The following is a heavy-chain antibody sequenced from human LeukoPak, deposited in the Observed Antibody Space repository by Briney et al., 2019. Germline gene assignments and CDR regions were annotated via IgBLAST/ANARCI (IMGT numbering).Heavy chain of an antibody. D-gene: IGHD6-6*01. V-gene: IGHV3-23*01. CDR3: AKGSDYASASSFDY. CDR1: GFTFSSYA. CDR2: IYANGGTT. Sequence: PGGSLRLSCAASGFTFSSYAISWARQAPGKGLEWVSNIYANGGTTHYADSVKGRFSVSRDNSKNTLYLQMKSLRAEDTAVYYCAKGSDYASASSFDYWGQGTLVTVSS. J-gene: IGHJ4*02.